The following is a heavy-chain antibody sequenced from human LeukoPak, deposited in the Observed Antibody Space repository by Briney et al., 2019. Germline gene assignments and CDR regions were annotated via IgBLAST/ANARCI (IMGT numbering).Heavy chain of an antibody. D-gene: IGHD1-26*01. V-gene: IGHV4-59*01. CDR1: GGSFSGYY. CDR3: ARGYSATYGRFDP. CDR2: IYYTGNT. J-gene: IGHJ5*02. Sequence: SETLSLTCAVYGGSFSGYYWSWIRQPPGKGLEWIGYIYYTGNTNYNPSLKSRVTISVDTSKNRFSLKLTSVTAADTAVYFCARGYSATYGRFDPWGQGTLVTVSS.